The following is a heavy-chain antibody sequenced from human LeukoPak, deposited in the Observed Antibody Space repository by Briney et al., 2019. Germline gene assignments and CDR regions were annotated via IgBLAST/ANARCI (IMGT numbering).Heavy chain of an antibody. CDR1: GFTFSSYG. J-gene: IGHJ4*02. CDR2: ISSSGSTI. D-gene: IGHD3-16*02. V-gene: IGHV3-48*04. CDR3: ASFPMITFGGVIYDYFDY. Sequence: GGSLRLSCAASGFTFSSYGMHWVRQAPGKGLEWVSYISSSGSTIYYADSVKGRFTISRDNAKNSLYLQMNSLRAEDTAVYYCASFPMITFGGVIYDYFDYWGQGTLVTVSS.